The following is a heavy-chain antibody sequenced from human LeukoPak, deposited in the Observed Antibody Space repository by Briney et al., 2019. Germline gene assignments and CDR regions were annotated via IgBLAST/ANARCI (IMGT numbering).Heavy chain of an antibody. CDR1: GYTFTGYY. CDR2: INPNSGGT. V-gene: IGHV1-2*02. D-gene: IGHD2-21*02. J-gene: IGHJ6*03. Sequence: GASVKVSCKASGYTFTGYYMHWVRQAPGQGLEWMGWINPNSGGTNYAQKFQGRVTMTRDTSISTAYMELSRLRSDDTAVYYCARGAYCGGDCYSDYYYYMDVWGKGTTVTISS. CDR3: ARGAYCGGDCYSDYYYYMDV.